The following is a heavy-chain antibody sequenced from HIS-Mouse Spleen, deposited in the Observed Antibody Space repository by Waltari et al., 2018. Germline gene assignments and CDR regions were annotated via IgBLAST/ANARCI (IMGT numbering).Heavy chain of an antibody. V-gene: IGHV4-39*07. CDR2: IYYSGST. J-gene: IGHJ4*02. Sequence: QLQLQESGPGLVKPSETLSLTCTVSGGSISSSSYYWGWSRQPPGKGLEWIGSIYYSGSTSYNPALKSRVTISVDTSKNQFSLKLSSVTAAGTAVYYCARDRELYFDYWGQGTLVTVSS. D-gene: IGHD1-26*01. CDR1: GGSISSSSYY. CDR3: ARDRELYFDY.